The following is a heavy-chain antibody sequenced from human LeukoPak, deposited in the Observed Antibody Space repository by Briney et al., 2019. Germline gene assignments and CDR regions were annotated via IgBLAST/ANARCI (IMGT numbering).Heavy chain of an antibody. J-gene: IGHJ6*03. CDR1: GFTFSSYS. CDR2: ISSSSSYI. Sequence: GGSLRLPCAASGFTFSSYSMNWVRQAPGKGLGWVSSISSSSSYIYYADSVKGRFTISRDNAKNSLYLQMNSLRAEDTAVYYCARTGNWNDIPYYYYMDVWGKGTTVTVSS. V-gene: IGHV3-21*01. CDR3: ARTGNWNDIPYYYYMDV. D-gene: IGHD1-1*01.